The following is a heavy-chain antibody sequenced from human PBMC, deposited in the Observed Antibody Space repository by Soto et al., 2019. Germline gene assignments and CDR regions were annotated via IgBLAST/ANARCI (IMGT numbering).Heavy chain of an antibody. D-gene: IGHD6-19*01. Sequence: GVPLGLCYGASGVNCNNFWMSCVRKTPGKGLEWVANIKQDGTETYYVDSVRGRFTISRDNAKKSLYLQMNSLRAEDTAVYYCARDRIAVAGGYYYYGMDVWGQGTTVTVSS. CDR2: IKQDGTET. CDR3: ARDRIAVAGGYYYYGMDV. J-gene: IGHJ6*02. V-gene: IGHV3-7*01. CDR1: GVNCNNFW.